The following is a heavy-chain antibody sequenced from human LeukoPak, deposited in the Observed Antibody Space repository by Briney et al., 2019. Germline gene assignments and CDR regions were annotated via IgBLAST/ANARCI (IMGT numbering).Heavy chain of an antibody. J-gene: IGHJ4*02. V-gene: IGHV3-7*01. D-gene: IGHD6-19*01. CDR1: GFAFSSYW. CDR2: IKPDGRGK. Sequence: GGSLRLSCAASGFAFSSYWMTWVRQAPGKGLEWVANIKPDGRGKNSVDSVKGRFTISRDNAKNSLYLQLKGLRVEDTAVYYWSIQPAVLDLDCWGEGTLVTVSS. CDR3: SIQPAVLDLDC.